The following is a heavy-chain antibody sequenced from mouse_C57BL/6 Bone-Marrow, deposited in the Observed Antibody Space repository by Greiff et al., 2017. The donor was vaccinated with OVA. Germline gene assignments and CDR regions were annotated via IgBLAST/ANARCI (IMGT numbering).Heavy chain of an antibody. CDR1: GYTFTDYY. J-gene: IGHJ3*01. D-gene: IGHD1-1*01. Sequence: VQLQQSGPELVKPGASVKISCKASGYTFTDYYMNWVKQSHGKSLEWIGDINPNNGGTSYNQKFKGKATLTVDKSSSTAYIELRSLTSEDSAVYYCAREPITTVVARGFAYWGQGTLVTVSA. CDR2: INPNNGGT. CDR3: AREPITTVVARGFAY. V-gene: IGHV1-26*01.